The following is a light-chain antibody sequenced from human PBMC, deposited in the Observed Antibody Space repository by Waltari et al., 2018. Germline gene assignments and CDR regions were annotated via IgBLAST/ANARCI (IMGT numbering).Light chain of an antibody. J-gene: IGKJ5*01. CDR2: GAS. V-gene: IGKV3-20*01. CDR1: QSVSSSY. Sequence: EIVLTQSPGTLSLSPGERATPSCRASQSVSSSYLAGYQQKPGQAPRLLIYGASSRATGIPDRFSGSGSGTDFTLTISRLEPEDFAVYYCQQYGSSPTFGQGTRLEIK. CDR3: QQYGSSPT.